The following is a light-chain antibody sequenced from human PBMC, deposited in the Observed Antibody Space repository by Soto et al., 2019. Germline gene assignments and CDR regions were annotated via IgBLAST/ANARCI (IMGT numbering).Light chain of an antibody. CDR2: GAS. J-gene: IGKJ1*01. CDR3: QQYNNWPPQT. CDR1: QSVSSN. V-gene: IGKV3-15*01. Sequence: EIVMTQSPATLSVSPGERGTLSCRASQSVSSNLAWYQQKPGQAPRLLIYGASTRATGIPARFSGSGSGTELTLTISSLQSEDFAVYSCQQYNNWPPQTFGQGTKVEI.